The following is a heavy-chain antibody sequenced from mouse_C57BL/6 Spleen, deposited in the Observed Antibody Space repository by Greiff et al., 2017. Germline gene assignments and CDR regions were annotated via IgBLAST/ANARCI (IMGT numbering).Heavy chain of an antibody. CDR1: GYAFSSSW. CDR3: ASLYYYGSSYIDY. V-gene: IGHV1-82*01. D-gene: IGHD1-1*01. Sequence: QVQLQQSGPELVKPGASVKISCKASGYAFSSSWMNWVKQRPGKGLEWIGRIYPGDGDTNYNGKFKGKATLTADKSSSTAYMQLSSLTSADSAVYFCASLYYYGSSYIDYWGQGTTLTVSS. J-gene: IGHJ2*01. CDR2: IYPGDGDT.